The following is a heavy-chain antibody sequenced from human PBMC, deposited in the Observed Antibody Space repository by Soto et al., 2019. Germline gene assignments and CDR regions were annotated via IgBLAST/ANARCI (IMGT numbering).Heavy chain of an antibody. J-gene: IGHJ4*02. CDR1: GGSISSSNL. D-gene: IGHD6-13*01. CDR2: IYHGGST. CDR3: ARSPRSIAAGGIDY. V-gene: IGHV4-4*02. Sequence: QVQLQESGPGLVKPSGTLSLICAVSGGSISSSNLWTWVRQPPGKGLEWIGEIYHGGSTNYNPSLKSRVTISVDKSKNQFSLRLSSVTAADTAVYYCARSPRSIAAGGIDYWGQGILVTVSS.